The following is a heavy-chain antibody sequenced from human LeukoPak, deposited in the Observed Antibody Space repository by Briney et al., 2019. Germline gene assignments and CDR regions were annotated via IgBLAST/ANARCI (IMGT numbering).Heavy chain of an antibody. CDR2: INHSGST. V-gene: IGHV4-34*01. CDR3: AREGLVIIPFDY. Sequence: SETLSLTCTVSGGSISSYYWSWIRQSPGKGLEWIGEINHSGSTNYNPSLKSRVTISVDTSKNQFSLKLSSVTAADTAVYYCAREGLVIIPFDYWGQGTLVTVSS. CDR1: GGSISSYY. D-gene: IGHD3-9*01. J-gene: IGHJ4*02.